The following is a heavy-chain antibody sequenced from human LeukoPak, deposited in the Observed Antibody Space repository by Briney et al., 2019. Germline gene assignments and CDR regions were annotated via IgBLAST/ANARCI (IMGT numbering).Heavy chain of an antibody. V-gene: IGHV3-7*01. D-gene: IGHD2-15*01. CDR1: GFTFSSYW. CDR2: IKQDGSEK. CDR3: AGDRYCSGGSCYSHWAHYFDY. Sequence: GGSLRLSCAASGFTFSSYWMSWVRQAPGKGLEWVANIKQDGSEKYYVDSVKGRFTISRDNAKNSLYLQMNSLRAEDTAVYYCAGDRYCSGGSCYSHWAHYFDYWGQGTLVTVSS. J-gene: IGHJ4*02.